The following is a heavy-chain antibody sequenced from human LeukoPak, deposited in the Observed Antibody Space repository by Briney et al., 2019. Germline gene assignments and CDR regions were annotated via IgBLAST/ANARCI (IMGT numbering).Heavy chain of an antibody. J-gene: IGHJ4*02. CDR2: IKQDGSEK. CDR1: GFTFSSYW. Sequence: GGSLRLSCAASGFTFSSYWMSWVRQAPGKGLEWVANIKQDGSEKYYVDSVKGRFTISRDNAKSSLYLQMNSLRAEDTAVYYCARARAIISLYYFDYWGQGTLVTVSS. D-gene: IGHD3-10*01. CDR3: ARARAIISLYYFDY. V-gene: IGHV3-7*01.